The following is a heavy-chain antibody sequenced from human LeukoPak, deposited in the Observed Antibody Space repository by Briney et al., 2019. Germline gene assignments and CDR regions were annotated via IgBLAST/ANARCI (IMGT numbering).Heavy chain of an antibody. Sequence: SETLSLTCAVYGGSFSGYYWSWIRQPPGKGLERIGEINHSGSTNYNPSLKSRVTISVDTSKNQFSLKLSSVTAADTAVYYCARHPYDFWSGYYTGFDYWGQGTLVTVSS. CDR2: INHSGST. J-gene: IGHJ4*02. CDR1: GGSFSGYY. CDR3: ARHPYDFWSGYYTGFDY. V-gene: IGHV4-34*01. D-gene: IGHD3-3*01.